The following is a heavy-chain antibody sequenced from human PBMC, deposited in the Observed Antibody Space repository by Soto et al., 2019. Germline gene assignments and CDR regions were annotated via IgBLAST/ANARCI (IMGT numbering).Heavy chain of an antibody. CDR2: IIPIFGTA. Sequence: QVQLVQSGAEVKKPGSSVKVSCKASGGTFSSYAISWVRQAPGQGLEWMGGIIPIFGTANYAQKFQGRVTITADESTSTADMELSSLRSEDTAGYYRASSRQEGLGAFEIWGQGTMVTVSS. CDR1: GGTFSSYA. CDR3: ASSRQEGLGAFEI. D-gene: IGHD3-16*01. V-gene: IGHV1-69*01. J-gene: IGHJ3*02.